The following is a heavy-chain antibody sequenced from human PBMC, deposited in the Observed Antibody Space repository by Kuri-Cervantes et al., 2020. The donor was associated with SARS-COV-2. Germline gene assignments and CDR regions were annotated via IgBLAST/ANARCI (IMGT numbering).Heavy chain of an antibody. V-gene: IGHV1-2*02. CDR1: GYTFTGYY. Sequence: ASVKVSCKASGYTFTGYYMHWVRQAPGQGLEWMGWINPNSGGTNYAQKFQGRVTMTRDTSISTAYMELSRLRSDDTAVYYCARGVPYYFDGTVSLRYYLDYWGQGTLVTVSS. J-gene: IGHJ4*02. D-gene: IGHD3-22*01. CDR2: INPNSGGT. CDR3: ARGVPYYFDGTVSLRYYLDY.